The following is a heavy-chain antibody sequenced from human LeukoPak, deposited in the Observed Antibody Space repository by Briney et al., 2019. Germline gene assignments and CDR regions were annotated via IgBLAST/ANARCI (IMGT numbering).Heavy chain of an antibody. D-gene: IGHD3-3*01. Sequence: GASVKVSCKASGGTFSSYAISWVRQAPGQGLEWMGGIMPIFDTANYAQKFQGRVTITADESTSTAYMELSSLRSEGTAVYYCAREHGITIFGVVISNGMDVWGQGTTVTVSS. V-gene: IGHV1-69*13. J-gene: IGHJ6*01. CDR1: GGTFSSYA. CDR3: AREHGITIFGVVISNGMDV. CDR2: IMPIFDTA.